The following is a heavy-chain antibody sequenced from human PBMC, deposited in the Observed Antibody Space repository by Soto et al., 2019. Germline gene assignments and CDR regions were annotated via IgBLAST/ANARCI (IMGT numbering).Heavy chain of an antibody. CDR1: GFTFSSYS. D-gene: IGHD2-15*01. CDR2: ISSSSSYI. J-gene: IGHJ5*02. CDR3: ARVFNGGYCRGGSCDNWFVP. V-gene: IGHV3-21*01. Sequence: EVQLVESGGGLVKPGGSLRLSCAASGFTFSSYSMNWVRQAPGKGLEWVSSISSSSSYIYYADSVKGRFTISRDNAQNYLYLQMNSLRAEDTAVYYCARVFNGGYCRGGSCDNWFVPWGQGTLVTVSS.